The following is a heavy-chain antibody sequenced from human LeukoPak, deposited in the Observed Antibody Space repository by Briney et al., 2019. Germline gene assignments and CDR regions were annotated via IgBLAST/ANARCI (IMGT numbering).Heavy chain of an antibody. D-gene: IGHD4-11*01. Sequence: GGSLRLSCAASGFISSHDGMHRVRQAPGKELEWEAVIWSDGTNRFYADSVKGRFTISRDNSQSTVFLQMNSLRVKDTAIYFCVRDAQRGFDYSTSLNNWGHGILVTVSS. V-gene: IGHV3-33*01. CDR3: VRDAQRGFDYSTSLNN. CDR1: GFISSHDG. CDR2: IWSDGTNR. J-gene: IGHJ4*01.